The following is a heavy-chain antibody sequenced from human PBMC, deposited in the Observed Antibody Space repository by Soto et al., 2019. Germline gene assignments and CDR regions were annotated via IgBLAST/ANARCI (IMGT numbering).Heavy chain of an antibody. V-gene: IGHV1-69*12. J-gene: IGHJ6*02. CDR1: GGTFSSYA. CDR3: ASQRGSSPEGRSSSGMDV. Sequence: QVQLVQSGAEVKKPGSSVKVSCKASGGTFSSYAISWVRQAPGQGLEWMGGIIPIFGTADYAQKFQGRVTIPADESTSTAYMELSSLRSEDTAVYYCASQRGSSPEGRSSSGMDVWGQGTTVTVSS. CDR2: IIPIFGTA. D-gene: IGHD1-26*01.